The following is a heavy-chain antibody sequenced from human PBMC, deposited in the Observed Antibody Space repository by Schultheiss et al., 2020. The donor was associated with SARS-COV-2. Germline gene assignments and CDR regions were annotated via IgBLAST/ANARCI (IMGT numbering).Heavy chain of an antibody. Sequence: GGSLRLSCAASGFTFSSYAMHWVRQAPGKGLEWVAVISYDGSNKYYADSVKCRFTISRDNAKNSLYLQMNSLRAEDTAVYYCARDGRPTYYYYYMDVWGKGTTVTVSS. CDR1: GFTFSSYA. V-gene: IGHV3-30*07. CDR3: ARDGRPTYYYYYMDV. CDR2: ISYDGSNK. J-gene: IGHJ6*03. D-gene: IGHD2-15*01.